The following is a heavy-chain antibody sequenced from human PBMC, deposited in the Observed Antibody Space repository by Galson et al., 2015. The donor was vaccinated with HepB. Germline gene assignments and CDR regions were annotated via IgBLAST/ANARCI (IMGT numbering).Heavy chain of an antibody. CDR2: ISGSANSI. D-gene: IGHD3-22*01. Sequence: SLRLSCAASGFTFSNSKMNWVRQAPGRGLEWISYISGSANSIFYAEPVKGRFTISRDNAKNSLSLQMNSLGAADTAIYYCARAQRDYADTSGYFYFDSWGQGTLVTVSS. J-gene: IGHJ4*02. V-gene: IGHV3-48*03. CDR3: ARAQRDYADTSGYFYFDS. CDR1: GFTFSNSK.